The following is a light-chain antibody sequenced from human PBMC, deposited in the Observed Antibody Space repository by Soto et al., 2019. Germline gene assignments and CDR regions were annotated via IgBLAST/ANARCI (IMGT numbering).Light chain of an antibody. V-gene: IGKV3-15*01. J-gene: IGKJ1*01. CDR3: QQYNNWPQT. Sequence: EMVLTQSPGTLSLSPWERATLSCRASQSVSSNLAWYQQNPGQAPRLLIYGASTRATGIPARFSGSGSGTEFTLTISSLQSEDFAVYYCQQYNNWPQTFGQGTKVDIK. CDR2: GAS. CDR1: QSVSSN.